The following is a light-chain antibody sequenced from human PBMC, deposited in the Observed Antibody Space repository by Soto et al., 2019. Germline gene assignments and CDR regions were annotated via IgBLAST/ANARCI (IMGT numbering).Light chain of an antibody. V-gene: IGKV3D-15*01. CDR3: QQYDNLLRALT. J-gene: IGKJ4*01. CDR1: QSVSSN. Sequence: EILMTQSPATLSVSPGERATLSCRASQSVSSNLAWYQQKPGQAPRLLIYGASTRATGIPARFSGSGSGTDFTFNISSLQPEDIATYYCQQYDNLLRALTFGGGTKVDIK. CDR2: GAS.